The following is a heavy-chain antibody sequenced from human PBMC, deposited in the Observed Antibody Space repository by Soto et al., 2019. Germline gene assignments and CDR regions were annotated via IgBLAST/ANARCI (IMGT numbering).Heavy chain of an antibody. CDR1: GGSISSYY. CDR3: ARSRQPPGPNWFDP. Sequence: QVQLQESGPGLVKPSETLSLTCTVSGGSISSYYWSWIRQPAGKGLEWIGRIYTSGSTNYNPSLKSRVTTSVDTSKNQFSLKLSSVTAADTAVYYCARSRQPPGPNWFDPWGQGTLVTVSS. D-gene: IGHD2-2*01. CDR2: IYTSGST. J-gene: IGHJ5*02. V-gene: IGHV4-4*07.